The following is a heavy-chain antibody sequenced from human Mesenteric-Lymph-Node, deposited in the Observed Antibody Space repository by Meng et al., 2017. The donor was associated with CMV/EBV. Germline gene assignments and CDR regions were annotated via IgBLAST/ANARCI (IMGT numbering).Heavy chain of an antibody. Sequence: TFDDYTMDWVRQAPGKGLEWVSVINWDGGSTYYADSVKGRFTISRDNSKNSLYLQMNSLRTEDTALYYCVKDITSTVMVTDYYGMDVWGQGTTVTVSS. D-gene: IGHD5-18*01. V-gene: IGHV3-43*01. CDR3: VKDITSTVMVTDYYGMDV. CDR2: INWDGGST. CDR1: TFDDYT. J-gene: IGHJ6*02.